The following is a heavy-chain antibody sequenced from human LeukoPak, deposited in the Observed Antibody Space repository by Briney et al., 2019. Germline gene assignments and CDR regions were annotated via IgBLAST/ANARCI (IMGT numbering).Heavy chain of an antibody. V-gene: IGHV3-20*04. J-gene: IGHJ4*02. CDR3: ARDHYYDSSGYYSVY. D-gene: IGHD3-22*01. Sequence: GGSLRLSCAASGFTFDDYGMSWVRQAPGKGLEWVSGINWNGGSTGYADSVKGRFTISRDNAKNSLYLQMNSLRAEDTALYYCARDHYYDSSGYYSVYWGQGTLVTVSS. CDR2: INWNGGST. CDR1: GFTFDDYG.